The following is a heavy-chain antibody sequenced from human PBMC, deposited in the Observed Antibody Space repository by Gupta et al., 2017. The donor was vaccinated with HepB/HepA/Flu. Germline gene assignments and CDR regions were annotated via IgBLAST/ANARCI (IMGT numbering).Heavy chain of an antibody. J-gene: IGHJ4*02. CDR3: PRGRGPYRLGLEY. CDR1: GFTFSTYA. D-gene: IGHD3-16*01. V-gene: IGHV3-23*04. Sequence: EVQLVESGGGLVQPGESLRLPCAASGFTFSTYAMNWVRQAPGKGLEWVSGIYGSDERTCYADSVKGRLTISRDNSKNKLDLQMKRRGDEDTAVYHCPRGRGPYRLGLEYGGQGTLVPVSS. CDR2: IYGSDERT.